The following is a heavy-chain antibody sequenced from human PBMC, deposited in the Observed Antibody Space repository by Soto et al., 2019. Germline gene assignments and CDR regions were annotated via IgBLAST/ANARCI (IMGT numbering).Heavy chain of an antibody. J-gene: IGHJ3*02. Sequence: ASVKVSCKVSGYTLTELSMHWVRQAPGKGLEWMGGFDPEDGETIYAQKFQGRVTMTEDTSTDTAYMELSSLRSEDTAVYYCATGAITIFGVVIVMSAFDIWXQGTMVTVSS. V-gene: IGHV1-24*01. CDR1: GYTLTELS. CDR2: FDPEDGET. D-gene: IGHD3-3*01. CDR3: ATGAITIFGVVIVMSAFDI.